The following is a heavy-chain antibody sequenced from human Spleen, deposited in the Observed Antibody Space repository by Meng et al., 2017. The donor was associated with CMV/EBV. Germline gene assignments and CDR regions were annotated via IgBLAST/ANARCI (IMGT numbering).Heavy chain of an antibody. CDR3: AKDMVRGLCIAAAGGLGIFDH. D-gene: IGHD6-13*01. CDR1: GFSFDDYA. V-gene: IGHV3-9*03. Sequence: LSLTCAASGFSFDDYAMHWVRQAPGEGLEGVSGINWNSGIIEYADSVKGRFTISRDNAKKSLYLQMNNLRVDDMALYYCAKDMVRGLCIAAAGGLGIFDHWGQGALVTVS. J-gene: IGHJ4*02. CDR2: INWNSGII.